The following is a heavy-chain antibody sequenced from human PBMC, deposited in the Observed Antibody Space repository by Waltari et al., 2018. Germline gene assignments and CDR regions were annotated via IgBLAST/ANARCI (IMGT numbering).Heavy chain of an antibody. V-gene: IGHV3-15*01. CDR3: ATVVKTPSGYDY. J-gene: IGHJ4*02. CDR2: IKSKAAGGTI. D-gene: IGHD3-9*01. Sequence: EVQLVESGGGLVKPGGSLRLSCPASGFTFLNLVRTWVRQAPGKGMEWVGRIKSKAAGGTIEYAAPVEGRFTISRDDSKNTMYMQMNNLKTEDTAMYYCATVVKTPSGYDYWGQGTLVTVSS. CDR1: GFTFLNLV.